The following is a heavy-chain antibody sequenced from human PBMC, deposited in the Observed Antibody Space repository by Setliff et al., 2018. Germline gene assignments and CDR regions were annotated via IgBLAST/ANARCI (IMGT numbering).Heavy chain of an antibody. CDR1: GFTFGDYA. CDR3: ARDTPPDTAMVQQFDY. J-gene: IGHJ4*02. Sequence: LRLSCTASGFTFGDYAMSWVRQAPGKGLEWVGFISSSSSYIYYADSVKGRFTISRDNAKNSLYLQMNSLRAEDTAVYYCARDTPPDTAMVQQFDYWGQGTLVTVSS. D-gene: IGHD5-18*01. V-gene: IGHV3-21*01. CDR2: ISSSSSYI.